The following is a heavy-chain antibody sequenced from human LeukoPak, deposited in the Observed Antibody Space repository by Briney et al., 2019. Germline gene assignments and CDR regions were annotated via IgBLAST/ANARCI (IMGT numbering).Heavy chain of an antibody. D-gene: IGHD2-2*02. Sequence: ASVKVSCKASGGTFSSYAISWVRQAPGQGLEWMGGIIPIFGTANYAQKFQGRVTITADESTSTAYMELSSLRSEDTAVYYCASGGGCSSTSCYTWSDYYYYYMDVWGKGTTVTVSS. CDR1: GGTFSSYA. V-gene: IGHV1-69*13. J-gene: IGHJ6*03. CDR3: ASGGGCSSTSCYTWSDYYYYYMDV. CDR2: IIPIFGTA.